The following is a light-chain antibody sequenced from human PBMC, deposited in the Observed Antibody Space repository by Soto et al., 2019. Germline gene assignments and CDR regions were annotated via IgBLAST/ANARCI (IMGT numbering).Light chain of an antibody. Sequence: EIVLTQSPGTLSLSPGERATLSCRASQSVSSSYLVWYQQRPGQPPRLLIYGTSNRAAGIPDRFTGTGSGTDFTLTIYRLEPEDSAGYYCQQYGSSALTFRGGTKVEIK. CDR3: QQYGSSALT. CDR2: GTS. J-gene: IGKJ4*01. CDR1: QSVSSSY. V-gene: IGKV3-20*01.